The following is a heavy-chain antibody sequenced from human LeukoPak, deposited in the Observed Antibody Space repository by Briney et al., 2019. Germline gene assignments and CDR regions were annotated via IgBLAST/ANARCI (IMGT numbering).Heavy chain of an antibody. Sequence: PSETLSLTCTVSGGSISSYYWSWIRQPPGKGLEWIGYIYYSGSTNYNPSLKSRVTISVDTSKNQFSLKLSSVTAADTAVYYCARVFFGYSSEVWFDPWGQGTLVTVSS. CDR2: IYYSGST. V-gene: IGHV4-59*01. J-gene: IGHJ5*02. CDR1: GGSISSYY. D-gene: IGHD6-19*01. CDR3: ARVFFGYSSEVWFDP.